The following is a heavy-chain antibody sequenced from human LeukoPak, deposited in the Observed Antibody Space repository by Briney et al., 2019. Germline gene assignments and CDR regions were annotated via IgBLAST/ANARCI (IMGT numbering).Heavy chain of an antibody. Sequence: SGTLSLTCAVSGGSISSSNWWSWVLQPPGKGLEWIGEICHSGSTNYNPSLKSRVTISVDKSKTRFSLKLSSVTAADTAVYYWARISYSSGWYHAFDIWGEGTMVTVSS. V-gene: IGHV4-4*02. CDR3: ARISYSSGWYHAFDI. CDR1: GGSISSSNW. J-gene: IGHJ3*02. D-gene: IGHD6-19*01. CDR2: ICHSGST.